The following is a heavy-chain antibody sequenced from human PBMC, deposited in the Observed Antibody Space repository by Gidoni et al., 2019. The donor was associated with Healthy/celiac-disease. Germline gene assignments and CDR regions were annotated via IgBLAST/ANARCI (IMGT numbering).Heavy chain of an antibody. CDR1: GGSISSSSYY. J-gene: IGHJ3*02. CDR3: ARDMGITGTTLDAFDI. Sequence: QLQLQESGPGLVKPSETLSLTCTVSGGSISSSSYYWGWIRQPPGKGLEWIGSIYYSGSTYYNPSLKSRVTISVDTSKNQFSLKLSSVTAADTAVYYCARDMGITGTTLDAFDIWGQGTMVTVSS. CDR2: IYYSGST. D-gene: IGHD1-20*01. V-gene: IGHV4-39*07.